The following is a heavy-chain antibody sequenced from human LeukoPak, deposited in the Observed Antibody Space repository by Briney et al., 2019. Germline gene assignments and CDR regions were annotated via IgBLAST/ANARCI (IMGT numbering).Heavy chain of an antibody. V-gene: IGHV3-21*01. D-gene: IGHD3-10*02. Sequence: GGSLRLSCAASGFTFSSYSMNWVRQAPGKGLEWVSSISSSSSYIYYADSVKGRFTISRDNAKNALYLQMNSLRAEDTAVYYCAELGITMIGGVWGKGTTVTISS. CDR2: ISSSSSYI. CDR3: AELGITMIGGV. J-gene: IGHJ6*04. CDR1: GFTFSSYS.